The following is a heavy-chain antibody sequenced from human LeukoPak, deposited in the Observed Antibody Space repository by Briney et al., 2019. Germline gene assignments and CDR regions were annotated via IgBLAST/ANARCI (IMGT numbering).Heavy chain of an antibody. D-gene: IGHD6-6*01. J-gene: IGHJ4*02. Sequence: SQTLSLTCAISGDSVSGNSVAWNWIRQSPSRGLEWLGRTYYRSKWYNDYAVSVKSRITINSDTFKNQFSLQLNSVTPEDTAVYYCARAYSSSKLFDYWGQGTLVTVSS. V-gene: IGHV6-1*01. CDR1: GDSVSGNSVA. CDR3: ARAYSSSKLFDY. CDR2: TYYRSKWYN.